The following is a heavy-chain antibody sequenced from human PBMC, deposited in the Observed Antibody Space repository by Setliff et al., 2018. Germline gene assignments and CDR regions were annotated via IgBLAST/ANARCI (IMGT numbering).Heavy chain of an antibody. D-gene: IGHD3-3*01. V-gene: IGHV5-51*01. CDR2: IYPGDSDT. CDR1: GYTFTNYW. CDR3: ARQAISGSDAFDI. J-gene: IGHJ3*02. Sequence: PGASLTISCKGSGYTFTNYWIGWVRQMPGKGLEWMGIIYPGDSDTRYSPSFQGQVTISADKSISIAYLQWSSLKASDTAMYYCARQAISGSDAFDIWGQGTLVTVSS.